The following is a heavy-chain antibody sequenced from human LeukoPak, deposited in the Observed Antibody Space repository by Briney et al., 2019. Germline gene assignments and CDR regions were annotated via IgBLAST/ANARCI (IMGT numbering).Heavy chain of an antibody. CDR3: ASWYYDSSGYYYPLDY. J-gene: IGHJ4*02. D-gene: IGHD3-22*01. CDR1: GGSFSGYY. CDR2: INHSGST. Sequence: SETLSLTCAVYGGSFSGYYWSWIRQPPGKGLEWIGEINHSGSTNYNPSLKSRVTISVDTSKNQFSLKLSSVTAADTAVYYCASWYYDSSGYYYPLDYWGQGTLVTVSS. V-gene: IGHV4-34*01.